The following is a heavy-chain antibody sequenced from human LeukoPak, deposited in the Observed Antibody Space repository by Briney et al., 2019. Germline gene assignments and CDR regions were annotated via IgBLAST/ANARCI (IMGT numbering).Heavy chain of an antibody. Sequence: SETLSLTCTVSGGSISSSSYYWGWIRQPPGKGLEWIGSIYYSGSTYYNPSLKSRVTISVDTSKNQFSLKLSSVTAADTAVYYCAGGGSSSWSNPAEYFQHWGQGTLVTVSS. CDR3: AGGGSSSWSNPAEYFQH. J-gene: IGHJ1*01. V-gene: IGHV4-39*07. D-gene: IGHD6-13*01. CDR1: GGSISSSSYY. CDR2: IYYSGST.